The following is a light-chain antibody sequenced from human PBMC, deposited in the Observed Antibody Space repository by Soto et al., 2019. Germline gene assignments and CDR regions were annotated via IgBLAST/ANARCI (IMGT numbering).Light chain of an antibody. CDR3: LKHNSYPPT. CDR1: QPMSSW. CDR2: KAS. V-gene: IGKV1-5*03. J-gene: IGKJ1*01. Sequence: DIQMTQSPSTLYGSVGDRVTVTCRASQPMSSWLAWYQQKPGKAPKLLIYKASTLKSGVPSRFSGSGSGTEFTLTISSLQPEDFATYYCLKHNSYPPTFGQGTKVDIK.